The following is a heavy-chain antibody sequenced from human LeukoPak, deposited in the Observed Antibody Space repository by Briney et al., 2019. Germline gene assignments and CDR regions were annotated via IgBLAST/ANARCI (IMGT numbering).Heavy chain of an antibody. Sequence: GASVKVSCKASGYTFTSYYMHWVRQAPGQGLEWMGIINPSGGSTSYAQKFQGRVTMTRDTSTSTVYMELSSPRSEDTAVYYCARPWASDAFDIWGQGTMVTVSS. J-gene: IGHJ3*02. D-gene: IGHD7-27*01. CDR2: INPSGGST. V-gene: IGHV1-46*01. CDR1: GYTFTSYY. CDR3: ARPWASDAFDI.